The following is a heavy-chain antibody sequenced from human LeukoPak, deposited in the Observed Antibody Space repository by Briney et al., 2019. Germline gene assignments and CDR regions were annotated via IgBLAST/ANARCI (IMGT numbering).Heavy chain of an antibody. J-gene: IGHJ6*03. CDR2: IYYSGST. D-gene: IGHD3-3*01. V-gene: IGHV4-59*01. Sequence: PSETLSLTCTVSGGSISSYYWSWIRQPPGKGLEWIGYIYYSGSTNYNPSLKSRVTISVDTSKNQFSLKLSSVTAADTAVYYCAREQRITIFGVVITQGYYYMDVWGKGTTVTVSS. CDR3: AREQRITIFGVVITQGYYYMDV. CDR1: GGSISSYY.